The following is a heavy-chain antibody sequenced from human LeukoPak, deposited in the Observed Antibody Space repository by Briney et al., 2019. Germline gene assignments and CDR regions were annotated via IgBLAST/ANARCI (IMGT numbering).Heavy chain of an antibody. D-gene: IGHD6-19*01. CDR3: AKALGPIAVVRYYGMDV. V-gene: IGHV3-23*01. Sequence: GGSLRLSCAASGFTFSSYAMSWVRQAPGKGLEWVSAISGSGGSTYYADSVKGRFTISRDNSKNTLYLQMNSLRAEDTAVYYCAKALGPIAVVRYYGMDVWGQGTTVTVSS. J-gene: IGHJ6*02. CDR2: ISGSGGST. CDR1: GFTFSSYA.